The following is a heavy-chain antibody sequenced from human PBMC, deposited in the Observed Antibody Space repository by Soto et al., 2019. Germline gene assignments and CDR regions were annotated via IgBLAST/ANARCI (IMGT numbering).Heavy chain of an antibody. CDR1: GFTFSSYE. V-gene: IGHV3-48*03. CDR3: ARIPIEYSSSKLSYYYGMDV. Sequence: PGGSLRLSCAASGFTFSSYEMNWVRQAPGKGLEWVSYISSSGSTIYYADSVKGRFTISRDNAENSLYLQMNSLRAEDTAVYYYARIPIEYSSSKLSYYYGMDVWGQGTTVTVSS. J-gene: IGHJ6*02. D-gene: IGHD6-6*01. CDR2: ISSSGSTI.